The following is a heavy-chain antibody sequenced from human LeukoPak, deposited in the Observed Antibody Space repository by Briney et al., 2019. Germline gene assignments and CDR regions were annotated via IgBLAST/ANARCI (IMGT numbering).Heavy chain of an antibody. J-gene: IGHJ4*02. CDR3: ARDPHYYDSSGYYGY. Sequence: SETLSLTCAVYGGSFSGYYWSWIRQPPGKGLEWIGEINHSGSTNYNPSLKSRVTISVDTSKNQFSLKLSSVTAADTAVYYCARDPHYYDSSGYYGYWGQGTLVTVSS. CDR1: GGSFSGYY. CDR2: INHSGST. V-gene: IGHV4-34*01. D-gene: IGHD3-22*01.